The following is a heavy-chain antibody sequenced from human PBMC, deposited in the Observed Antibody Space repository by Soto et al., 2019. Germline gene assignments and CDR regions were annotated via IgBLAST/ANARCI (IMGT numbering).Heavy chain of an antibody. Sequence: SETLSLTCTVSGGSISSYYWSWIRQPPGEGLEWIGYIYYSGSTNYNPSLKSRVTISVDTSKNQFSLKLSSVTAADTAVYYCARGYQLEFDYWGQGTLVTVSS. CDR2: IYYSGST. D-gene: IGHD2-2*01. J-gene: IGHJ4*02. CDR3: ARGYQLEFDY. CDR1: GGSISSYY. V-gene: IGHV4-59*01.